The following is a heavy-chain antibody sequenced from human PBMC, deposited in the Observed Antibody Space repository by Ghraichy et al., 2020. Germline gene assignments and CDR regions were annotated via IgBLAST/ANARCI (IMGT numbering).Heavy chain of an antibody. CDR1: GGSFSGYY. CDR2: INHSGST. CDR3: ARDRIRDFWSGYYGDYYYYGMDV. D-gene: IGHD3-3*01. V-gene: IGHV4-34*01. J-gene: IGHJ6*02. Sequence: SETLSLTCAVYGGSFSGYYWSWIRQPPGKGLEWIGEINHSGSTNYNPSLKSRVTISVDTSKNQFSLKLSSVTAADTAVYYCARDRIRDFWSGYYGDYYYYGMDVWGQGTTVTVSS.